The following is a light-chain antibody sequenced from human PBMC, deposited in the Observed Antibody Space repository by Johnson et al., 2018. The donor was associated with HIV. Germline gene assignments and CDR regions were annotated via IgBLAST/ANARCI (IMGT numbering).Light chain of an antibody. J-gene: IGLJ1*01. V-gene: IGLV1-51*02. Sequence: QSVLTQPPSVSAAPGQRVNISCSGHSSNIENYFVSWYQQLPGAAPRLLIYEDYKRPSGIPDRFSGSKSCASATLGITGLQTGDEGDYYCGTWDNGLTGGGVFGTGTKVTVL. CDR2: EDY. CDR1: SSNIENYF. CDR3: GTWDNGLTGGGV.